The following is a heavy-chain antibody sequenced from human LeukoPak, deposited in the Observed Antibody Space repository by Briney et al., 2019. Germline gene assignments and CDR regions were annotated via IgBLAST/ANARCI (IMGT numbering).Heavy chain of an antibody. V-gene: IGHV3-33*06. CDR1: GFTFSSYG. Sequence: GGSLRLSCAASGFTFSSYGMHWVRQAPGKGLEWVAVIWYDGSNKYYADSVKGRFTISRDNSKNTLYLQMNSLRAEDTAVYYCANTPRRYIVAAGYFDYWGQGTLVTVSS. CDR2: IWYDGSNK. CDR3: ANTPRRYIVAAGYFDY. J-gene: IGHJ4*02. D-gene: IGHD6-13*01.